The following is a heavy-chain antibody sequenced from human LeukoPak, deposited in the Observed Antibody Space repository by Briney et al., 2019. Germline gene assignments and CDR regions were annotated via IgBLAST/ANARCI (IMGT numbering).Heavy chain of an antibody. D-gene: IGHD3/OR15-3a*01. CDR1: GFNLDDYG. Sequence: GGSLRLSCAASGFNLDDYGMSWVRQGPGKGLEWAAGINWNGGSTGYADSVKGRFTISRDNAMNFLYLQMNSLRVEDTALYYCARDGRTGWYSDYWGQGTLVTVSS. J-gene: IGHJ4*02. V-gene: IGHV3-20*04. CDR3: ARDGRTGWYSDY. CDR2: INWNGGST.